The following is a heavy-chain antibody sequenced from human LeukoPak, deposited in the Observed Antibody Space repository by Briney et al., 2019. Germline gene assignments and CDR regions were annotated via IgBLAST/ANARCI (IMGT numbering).Heavy chain of an antibody. CDR1: KFTFSHYG. Sequence: AGSLRLSCAASKFTFSHYGMHWVRQAPGKGLQWVAVIWSDGTNQYYADSVKGRFTISRDNSNNMVHLQMNSLRVDDTGVYYCARDAQRGFDYSNSLEYWGQGALVTVSS. V-gene: IGHV3-33*01. CDR2: IWSDGTNQ. J-gene: IGHJ4*02. D-gene: IGHD4-11*01. CDR3: ARDAQRGFDYSNSLEY.